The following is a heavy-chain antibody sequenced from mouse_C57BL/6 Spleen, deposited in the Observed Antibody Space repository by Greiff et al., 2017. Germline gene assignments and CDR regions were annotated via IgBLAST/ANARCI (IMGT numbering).Heavy chain of an antibody. Sequence: DVMLVESGGGLVQPKGSLKLSCAASGFSFNTYAMNWVRQAPGKGLEWVARIRSKSNNYATYYADSVKDRFTISRDDSESMLYLQMNNLKTEDTAMYYCVRQTEAMDYWGQGTSVTVSS. CDR1: GFSFNTYA. CDR2: IRSKSNNYAT. J-gene: IGHJ4*01. V-gene: IGHV10-1*01. CDR3: VRQTEAMDY.